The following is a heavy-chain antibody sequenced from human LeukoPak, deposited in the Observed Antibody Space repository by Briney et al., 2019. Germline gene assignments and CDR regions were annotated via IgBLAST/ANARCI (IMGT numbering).Heavy chain of an antibody. CDR1: GGSFSGYY. J-gene: IGHJ4*02. V-gene: IGHV4-34*01. CDR3: ARRAPENYFDY. Sequence: PSETLSLTCAVYGGSFSGYYWSWIRQPPGKGLEWIGEINHSGSTNYNPSLKSRVTISVDTSKNQFSLKLSSVTAADTAVYYCARRAPENYFDYWGQGTLVTVSS. CDR2: INHSGST.